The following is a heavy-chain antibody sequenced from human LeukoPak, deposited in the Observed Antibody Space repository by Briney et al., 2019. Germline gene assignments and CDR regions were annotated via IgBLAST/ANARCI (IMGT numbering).Heavy chain of an antibody. CDR3: ARDLAWDAFDI. V-gene: IGHV3-21*01. CDR1: GFNFTNYN. J-gene: IGHJ3*02. Sequence: GGSLRLSCAASGFNFTNYNMNWVRQAPGKGLEWVSSIHSSSGSIYYADSLRGRFTISRDNAKNSLYLQMNSLRAEDTAVYYCARDLAWDAFDIWGQGTMVTVSS. CDR2: IHSSSGSI.